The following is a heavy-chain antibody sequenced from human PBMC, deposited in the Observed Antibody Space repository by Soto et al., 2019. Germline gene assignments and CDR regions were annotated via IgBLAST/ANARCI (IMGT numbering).Heavy chain of an antibody. J-gene: IGHJ3*02. CDR1: GGSISSGGYY. V-gene: IGHV4-31*03. CDR3: ARDGVLSGAFDI. Sequence: SETLSLTCTVSGGSISSGGYYWSWIRQHPGKGLEWIGYIYYSGSTYYNPSLKSRVTISVDTSKNQFSLKLSSVTAADTAVYYCARDGVLSGAFDIWGQGTMVTVSS. CDR2: IYYSGST. D-gene: IGHD3-16*01.